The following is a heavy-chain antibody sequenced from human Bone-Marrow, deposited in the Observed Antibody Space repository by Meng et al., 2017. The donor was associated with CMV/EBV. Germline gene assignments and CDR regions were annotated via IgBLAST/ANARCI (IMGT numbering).Heavy chain of an antibody. D-gene: IGHD3-3*01. CDR2: LSSSSSTI. J-gene: IGHJ6*02. Sequence: GESLKISCAASGFTFSSYSMNWVRQAPGKGLEWVSYLSSSSSTIYSADSVKGRFTISRDNAKNSLYLQMNSLSAEDTAVYYCARDGAPYYDFWSGFSYGRDVWGQGNTVNVAS. V-gene: IGHV3-48*04. CDR1: GFTFSSYS. CDR3: ARDGAPYYDFWSGFSYGRDV.